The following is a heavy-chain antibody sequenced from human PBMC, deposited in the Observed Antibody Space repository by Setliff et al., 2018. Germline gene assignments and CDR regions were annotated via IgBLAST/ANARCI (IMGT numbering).Heavy chain of an antibody. J-gene: IGHJ4*02. V-gene: IGHV1-46*01. D-gene: IGHD6-13*01. CDR1: GYSLVTHY. CDR2: INTGGGSS. CDR3: ARARLASAGRKGIFDY. Sequence: ASVKVSCKASGYSLVTHYMHWVRQAPGQGLEWMGLINTGGGSSSYSPKFQGRVTMTRDTSTSTVYMEVNILGSEDTAVYFCARARLASAGRKGIFDYWGQGTLVTVSS.